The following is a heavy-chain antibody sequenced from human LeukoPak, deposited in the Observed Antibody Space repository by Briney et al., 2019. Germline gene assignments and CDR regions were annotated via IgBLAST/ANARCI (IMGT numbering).Heavy chain of an antibody. Sequence: GGSLRLSCAASGFTGSSKYMSWVRQAPGKGLEWVSVIYSGGGSTYCADSVKGRFTISRDNSKNMLYLQMNSLRAEDTAVYYCARDSSISSSDYYPLGYWGQGTLVTVSS. D-gene: IGHD3-22*01. CDR3: ARDSSISSSDYYPLGY. CDR2: IYSGGGST. V-gene: IGHV3-66*01. CDR1: GFTGSSKY. J-gene: IGHJ4*02.